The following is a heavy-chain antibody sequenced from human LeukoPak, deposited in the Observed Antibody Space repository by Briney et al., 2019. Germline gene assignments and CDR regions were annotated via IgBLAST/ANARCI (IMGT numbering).Heavy chain of an antibody. Sequence: PGRSLRLSCAASGFTFDDYAMHWVRQAPGKGLEWVSAISGSGGSTYYADSVKGRFTISRDNSKNTLYLQMNSLRAEDTAVYYCAKDRTAYSYGWRDDYWGQGTLVTVSS. CDR2: ISGSGGST. V-gene: IGHV3-23*01. CDR1: GFTFDDYA. J-gene: IGHJ4*02. CDR3: AKDRTAYSYGWRDDY. D-gene: IGHD5-18*01.